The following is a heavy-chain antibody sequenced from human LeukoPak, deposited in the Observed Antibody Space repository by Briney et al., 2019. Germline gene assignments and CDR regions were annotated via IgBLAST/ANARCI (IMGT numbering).Heavy chain of an antibody. V-gene: IGHV1-46*01. CDR1: GYNFTSYY. CDR2: INPSGGTT. CDR3: ARGGSTMIVSGYYYYGMDV. Sequence: GASVKVSCKASGYNFTSYYMHWVRQAPGQGLEWMGIINPSGGTTSYAQKFQGRVTITADKSTSTAYMELSSLRSEDTAVYYCARGGSTMIVSGYYYYGMDVWGQGTTVTVSS. D-gene: IGHD3-22*01. J-gene: IGHJ6*02.